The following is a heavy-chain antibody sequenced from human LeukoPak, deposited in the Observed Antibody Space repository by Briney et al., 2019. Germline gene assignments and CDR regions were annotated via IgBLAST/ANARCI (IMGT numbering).Heavy chain of an antibody. J-gene: IGHJ3*02. CDR1: GLTVTTNY. CDR2: LYAGGTT. V-gene: IGHV3-53*05. CDR3: AKSIQLERYDAFDI. D-gene: IGHD1-1*01. Sequence: GGSLRLSCVLSGLTVTTNYMSWVRQAPGKGLEWVSVLYAGGTTYYAESVKGRFTISRDNSKNTLYLQMNSLRAEDTAVYYCAKSIQLERYDAFDIWGQGTMVTVSS.